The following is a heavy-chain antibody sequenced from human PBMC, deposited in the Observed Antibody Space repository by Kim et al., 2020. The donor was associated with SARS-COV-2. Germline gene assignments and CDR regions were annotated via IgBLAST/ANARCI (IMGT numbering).Heavy chain of an antibody. Sequence: VKGRFTISRDNDKNTMYLQMNSLSREDTAVYYCARAGDHESRGYYGFFHHWGQGAQVTVSS. J-gene: IGHJ1*01. CDR3: ARAGDHESRGYYGFFHH. V-gene: IGHV3-74*01. D-gene: IGHD3-22*01.